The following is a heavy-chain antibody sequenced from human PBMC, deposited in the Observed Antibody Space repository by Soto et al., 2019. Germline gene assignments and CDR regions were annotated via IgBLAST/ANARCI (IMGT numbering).Heavy chain of an antibody. V-gene: IGHV4-30-4*01. Sequence: QVQLQESGPGLVKPSQTLSLTCTVSGGSISSGDYYWSWIRQPPRKGLEWIGYIYYSESTYYNPSLKSRVTISVDTSKNQFSLKLSSVTAADTAVYYCARGVDGDPPTYYFDYWGQGTLVTVSS. J-gene: IGHJ4*02. CDR1: GGSISSGDYY. D-gene: IGHD4-17*01. CDR3: ARGVDGDPPTYYFDY. CDR2: IYYSEST.